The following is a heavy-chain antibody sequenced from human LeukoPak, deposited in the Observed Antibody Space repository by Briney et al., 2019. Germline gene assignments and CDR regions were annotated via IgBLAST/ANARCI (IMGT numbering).Heavy chain of an antibody. CDR2: TSGSGGST. J-gene: IGHJ3*02. V-gene: IGHV3-23*01. CDR1: GFTFSNYA. D-gene: IGHD5-24*01. CDR3: AKGRGYNYWDGFDI. Sequence: PGGSLRLSCAASGFTFSNYAMSWVRQAPGKGLEWVSVTSGSGGSTYYGDSVKGRFTISRDNSKNTLYMQMNSLRAEDTAVYYCAKGRGYNYWDGFDIWGQGTMVTVSS.